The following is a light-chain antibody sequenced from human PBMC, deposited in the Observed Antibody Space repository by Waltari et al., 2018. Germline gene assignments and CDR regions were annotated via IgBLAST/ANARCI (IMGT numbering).Light chain of an antibody. V-gene: IGKV3-20*01. Sequence: EIVLTQSPGTLSLSPGERATLSCRASQSVNTYLAGYQQKPGQAPRLLIYAASTRAAGIPDRFSGSGSGTDFSLTISRLEAEDFAVYYCQHHVRLPATFGQGTKVEIK. CDR3: QHHVRLPAT. J-gene: IGKJ1*01. CDR2: AAS. CDR1: QSVNTY.